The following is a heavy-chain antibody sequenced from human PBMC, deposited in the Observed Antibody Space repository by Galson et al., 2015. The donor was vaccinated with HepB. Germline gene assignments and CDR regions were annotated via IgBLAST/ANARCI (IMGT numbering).Heavy chain of an antibody. D-gene: IGHD2-2*01. V-gene: IGHV3-48*02. CDR1: GFTFSSYS. Sequence: SLRLSCAASGFTFSSYSMNWVRQAPGKGLEWVSYISSSSSTIYYADSVKGRFTISRDNAKNSLYLQMNSLRDEDTAVYYCAAERPVVVPAAIQHYYYYYSMDVWGQGTTVTVSS. CDR2: ISSSSSTI. J-gene: IGHJ6*02. CDR3: AAERPVVVPAAIQHYYYYYSMDV.